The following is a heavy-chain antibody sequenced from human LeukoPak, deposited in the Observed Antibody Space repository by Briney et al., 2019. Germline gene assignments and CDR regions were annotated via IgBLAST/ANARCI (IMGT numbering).Heavy chain of an antibody. CDR3: ARKLEYYDFWSGYYAYGMDV. V-gene: IGHV1-69*13. CDR1: GGTFSSYA. J-gene: IGHJ6*02. CDR2: IIPIFGTA. Sequence: SVKVSCKASGGTFSSYAISWVRQAPGQGLEWVGGIIPIFGTANYAQKFQGRVTITADESTSTAYMELSSPRPEDTGVYYCARKLEYYDFWSGYYAYGMDVWGQGTTVTVSS. D-gene: IGHD3-3*01.